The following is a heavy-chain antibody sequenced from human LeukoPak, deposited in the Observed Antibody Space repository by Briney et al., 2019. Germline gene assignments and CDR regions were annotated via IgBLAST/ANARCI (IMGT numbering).Heavy chain of an antibody. CDR1: GFTLSSYW. Sequence: GGSLRLSCAASGFTLSSYWMHWVRQAPGKGLVWVSRINSDGSSTSYADSVKGRFTISRDNAKNSLYLQMDSLRVEDTAVYYCARDPYSGNYGAYYYYYMDVWGKGTTVTISS. D-gene: IGHD1-26*01. J-gene: IGHJ6*03. CDR2: INSDGSST. CDR3: ARDPYSGNYGAYYYYYMDV. V-gene: IGHV3-74*01.